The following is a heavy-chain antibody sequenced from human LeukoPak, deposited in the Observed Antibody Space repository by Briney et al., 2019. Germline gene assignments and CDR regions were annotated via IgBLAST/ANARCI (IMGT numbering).Heavy chain of an antibody. D-gene: IGHD4-11*01. J-gene: IGHJ5*02. CDR3: ARRPYSFNWFDP. CDR2: IYYSGST. V-gene: IGHV4-39*01. CDR1: GGSISSSSYY. Sequence: PSETLSLTCTVSGGSISSSSYYWGWIRQPPGKRLEWIGSIYYSGSTYYNPSLRSRVTISVDTPKNQFSLKLSSVTAADTAVYYCARRPYSFNWFDPWGQGTLVAVSS.